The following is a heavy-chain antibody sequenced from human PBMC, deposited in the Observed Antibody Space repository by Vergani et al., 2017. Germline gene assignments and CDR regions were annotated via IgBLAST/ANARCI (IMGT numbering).Heavy chain of an antibody. CDR3: AREGYYYYYGMDV. V-gene: IGHV3-9*01. J-gene: IGHJ6*02. CDR1: GFTFDDYA. CDR2: ISWNSGSI. Sequence: EVQLVESGGGLVQPGRSLRLSCAASGFTFDDYAMHWVRQAPGKGLEWVSGISWNSGSIGYADSVKGRFTISRDNSKNTLYLQMNSLRAEDTAVYYCAREGYYYYYGMDVWGQGTTVTVSS.